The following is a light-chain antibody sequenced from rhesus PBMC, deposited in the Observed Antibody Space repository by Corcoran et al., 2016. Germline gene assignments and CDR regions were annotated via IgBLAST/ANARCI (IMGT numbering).Light chain of an antibody. Sequence: DIQMTQSPSSLSASVGDRVTITCRASQGISNWLAWYQQKPGKVPKLLTYRASNLETGVPSRFSGSGSGTDFTLTISSLQPEDIATYYCQQHDNSPRTFGQGTKVEIK. CDR3: QQHDNSPRT. CDR2: RAS. V-gene: IGKV1-69*01. J-gene: IGKJ1*01. CDR1: QGISNW.